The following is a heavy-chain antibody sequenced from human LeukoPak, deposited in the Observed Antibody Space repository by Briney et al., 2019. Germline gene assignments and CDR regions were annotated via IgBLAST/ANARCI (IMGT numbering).Heavy chain of an antibody. D-gene: IGHD1-14*01. V-gene: IGHV1-24*01. J-gene: IGHJ6*02. CDR1: GYTLTELS. Sequence: ASVKVSCKVSGYTLTELSMHWVRQAPGKGREWMGGFDPEDGETIYAQKFQGRVTMTEDTSTDTAYMELSSLRSEDTAVYYCATGSNNHYWPHYYYYYGMDVWGQGTTVTVSS. CDR2: FDPEDGET. CDR3: ATGSNNHYWPHYYYYYGMDV.